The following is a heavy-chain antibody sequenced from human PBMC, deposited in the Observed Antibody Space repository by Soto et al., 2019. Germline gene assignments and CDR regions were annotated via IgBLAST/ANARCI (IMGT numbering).Heavy chain of an antibody. CDR3: AKAQFGSSTWYYYGMDV. J-gene: IGHJ6*02. V-gene: IGHV1-2*02. D-gene: IGHD6-13*01. Sequence: ASVKVSCKASGYTFTDYFRYWXRQAPGQGLEWMGWINPKSGGTNYAQKFQDRVTMARDTSINTAYMERSRLRSDDTAMYYCAKAQFGSSTWYYYGMDVWGQGTTVTVSS. CDR2: INPKSGGT. CDR1: GYTFTDYF.